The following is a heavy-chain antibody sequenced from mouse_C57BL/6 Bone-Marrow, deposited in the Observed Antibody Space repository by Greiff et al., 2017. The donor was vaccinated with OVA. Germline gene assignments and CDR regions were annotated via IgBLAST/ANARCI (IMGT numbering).Heavy chain of an antibody. D-gene: IGHD1-1*01. CDR2: INPGSGGP. CDR1: GYAFTNYL. J-gene: IGHJ1*03. CDR3: ARRRLLLRGSYWYFDD. Sequence: QVQLQQPGAELVRPGTSVKVSCKASGYAFTNYLIEWVKQRPGQGLEWIGVINPGSGGPNYNEKFKGKATLTADKSSSTAYMQLSSLTSEDSAVYFCARRRLLLRGSYWYFDDWGTGTTVTVSS. V-gene: IGHV1-54*01.